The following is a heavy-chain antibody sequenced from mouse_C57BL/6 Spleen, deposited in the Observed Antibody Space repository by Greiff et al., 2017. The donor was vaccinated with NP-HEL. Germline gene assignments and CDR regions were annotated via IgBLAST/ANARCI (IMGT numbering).Heavy chain of an antibody. Sequence: QVQLQQSGAELVRPGASVTLSCKASGYTFTDYEMHWVKQTPVHGLEWIGAIDPETGGTAYNQKFKGKAILTADKSSSTAYMELRSLTSEDSAVYYCTDSNYDLYYFDYWGQGTTLTVSS. CDR1: GYTFTDYE. V-gene: IGHV1-15*01. CDR2: IDPETGGT. D-gene: IGHD2-5*01. CDR3: TDSNYDLYYFDY. J-gene: IGHJ2*01.